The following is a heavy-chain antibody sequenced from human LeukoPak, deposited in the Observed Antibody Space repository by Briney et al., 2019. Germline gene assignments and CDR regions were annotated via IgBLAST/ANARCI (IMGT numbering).Heavy chain of an antibody. CDR1: GGSFSGYY. D-gene: IGHD4-17*01. V-gene: IGHV4-34*01. J-gene: IGHJ4*02. CDR3: ARGKRRGAGSFDY. CDR2: VNHSGST. Sequence: SETLSLTCAVYGGSFSGYYWSWIRQPPGKGLEWIGEVNHSGSTNYNPSLKSRVTISVDTSKNQFSLKLSSVTAADTAVYYCARGKRRGAGSFDYWGQGTLVTVSS.